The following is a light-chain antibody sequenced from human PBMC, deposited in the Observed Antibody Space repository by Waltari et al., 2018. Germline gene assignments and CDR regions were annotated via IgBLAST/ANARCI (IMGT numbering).Light chain of an antibody. Sequence: SYALTPPPSVSVAPGKTARITCGGGNIGRKAVHWYQQKAGQAPVLVVYDEIERPSGIPERFSGSNSGNTATLTIGRVEAGDEADYFCQVWESSTDHFWVFGGGTKLTVL. CDR2: DEI. CDR1: NIGRKA. V-gene: IGLV3-21*03. J-gene: IGLJ3*02. CDR3: QVWESSTDHFWV.